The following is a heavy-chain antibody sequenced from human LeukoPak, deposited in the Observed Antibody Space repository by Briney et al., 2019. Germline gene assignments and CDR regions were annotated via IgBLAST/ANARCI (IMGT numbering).Heavy chain of an antibody. CDR1: GFTFSSYW. Sequence: GGSLRLSCAASGFTFSSYWMHWVRQAPGKGLECVSTISGSGGNTYYADSVKGRFTISRDNSKNMLYLQMNSLRAEDTAVYYCAKVSGRIQIWPQPFGDGMDVWGQGTTVTVSS. D-gene: IGHD3-10*01. CDR2: ISGSGGNT. V-gene: IGHV3-23*01. CDR3: AKVSGRIQIWPQPFGDGMDV. J-gene: IGHJ6*02.